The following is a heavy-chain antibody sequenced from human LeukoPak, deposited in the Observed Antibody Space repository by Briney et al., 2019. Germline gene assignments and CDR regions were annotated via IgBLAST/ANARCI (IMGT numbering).Heavy chain of an antibody. D-gene: IGHD6-19*01. CDR2: ISAYNGNT. V-gene: IGHV1-18*01. CDR1: GYTFTNYP. CDR3: ARVLTRYSSGWYYFDY. J-gene: IGHJ4*02. Sequence: GASVKVSCKASGYTFTNYPMNWVRQAPGQGLEWMGWISAYNGNTNYAQKLQGRVTMTTDTSTSTAYMELRSLRSDDTAVYYCARVLTRYSSGWYYFDYWGQGTLVTVSS.